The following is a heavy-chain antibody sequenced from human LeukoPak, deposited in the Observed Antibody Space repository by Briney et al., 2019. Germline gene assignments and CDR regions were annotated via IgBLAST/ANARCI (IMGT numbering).Heavy chain of an antibody. CDR1: GGSISSYY. V-gene: IGHV4-59*01. D-gene: IGHD3-9*01. CDR2: IYYSGST. CDR3: ARANRYFDWSRDLGYYFDY. Sequence: SETLFLTCTVSGGSISSYYWSWIRQPPGKGLEWIGYIYYSGSTNYNPSLKSRVTISVDTSKNQFSLKLSSVTAADTAVYYCARANRYFDWSRDLGYYFDYWGQGTLVTVSS. J-gene: IGHJ4*02.